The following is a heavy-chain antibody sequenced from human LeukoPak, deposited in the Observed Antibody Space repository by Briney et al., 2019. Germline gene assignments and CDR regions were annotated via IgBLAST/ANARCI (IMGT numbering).Heavy chain of an antibody. CDR3: ARGTSVTMIVADYLFDY. J-gene: IGHJ4*02. V-gene: IGHV1-2*02. D-gene: IGHD3-22*01. CDR2: INPNSGGT. Sequence: ASVKVSCKASGYTFTGYYMHWVRQAPGQGPEWMGWINPNSGGTNYAQKFQGRVTMTRDTSISSAYMELSRLRSDDTAVYYCARGTSVTMIVADYLFDYWGQGTLVTVSS. CDR1: GYTFTGYY.